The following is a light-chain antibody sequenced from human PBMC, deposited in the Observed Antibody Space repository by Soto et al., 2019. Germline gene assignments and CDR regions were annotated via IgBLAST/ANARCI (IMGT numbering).Light chain of an antibody. J-gene: IGLJ2*01. V-gene: IGLV2-8*01. CDR2: EVN. CDR3: SSYAGCNNRL. Sequence: QSALTQPPSASGSPGQSVTISCTGTSSDVGGYNYVSWYQQHPGKAPKLMIYEVNKRPSGVPDRFSGSKSGNTASLTVSGLQAEDEADYYCSSYAGCNNRLFGGGTKLTVL. CDR1: SSDVGGYNY.